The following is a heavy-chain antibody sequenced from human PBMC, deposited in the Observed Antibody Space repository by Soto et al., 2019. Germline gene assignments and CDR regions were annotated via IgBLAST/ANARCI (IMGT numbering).Heavy chain of an antibody. J-gene: IGHJ4*02. CDR2: TSAYRGNT. CDR3: ARDWEAEELVAAGSYYFDY. Sequence: QIQLVQSGPEVRKPGASVKLFCKASGYNFLAYGSSWGRQAPGQGLEWMGWTSAYRGNTNYAQKFQDRVLMTTDRSTRTAYMELRSLTPDDTAIYYCARDWEAEELVAAGSYYFDYWGQGTLVTVSS. CDR1: GYNFLAYG. V-gene: IGHV1-18*01. D-gene: IGHD5-12*01.